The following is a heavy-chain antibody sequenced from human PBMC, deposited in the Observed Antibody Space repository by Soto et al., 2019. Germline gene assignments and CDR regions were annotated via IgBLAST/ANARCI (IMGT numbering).Heavy chain of an antibody. CDR2: IYYSGSS. Sequence: QLQLQESGPGLVKPSETLSLTCTVSGGSISSSSYYWGWIRQPPGKGLEWIGSIYYSGSSYYNPSLNSPLTVSVATSKNRFSLKLSSVTAADTAVSYCARHWLQSWFDPWGQGTLVTVSS. D-gene: IGHD4-4*01. CDR3: ARHWLQSWFDP. CDR1: GGSISSSSYY. J-gene: IGHJ5*02. V-gene: IGHV4-39*01.